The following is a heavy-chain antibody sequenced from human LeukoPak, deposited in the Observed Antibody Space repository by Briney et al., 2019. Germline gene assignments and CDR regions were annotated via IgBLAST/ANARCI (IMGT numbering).Heavy chain of an antibody. Sequence: PSETLSLTCTASGGSISSYYWSWIRQPAGKGLEWIGRIYTSGSTNYNPSLKSRVTMSVDTSKNQFSLKLSSVTAADTAVYYCARDKRITIFGVVQKALDPWGQGTLVTVSS. V-gene: IGHV4-4*07. CDR2: IYTSGST. CDR1: GGSISSYY. D-gene: IGHD3-3*01. CDR3: ARDKRITIFGVVQKALDP. J-gene: IGHJ5*02.